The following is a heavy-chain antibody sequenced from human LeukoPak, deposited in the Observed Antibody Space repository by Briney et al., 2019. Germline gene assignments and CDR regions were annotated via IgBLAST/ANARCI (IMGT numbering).Heavy chain of an antibody. CDR1: DFTFDFYW. V-gene: IGHV3-7*03. Sequence: GGSLRLSCVASDFTFDFYWMTWVRQAPGKGLEWLANILPGGSQKYYVDSVKGRFTISRDNPKNSLYLQINSLRAEDTAVYHCVRAMDYWGQGILVAVSS. CDR2: ILPGGSQK. J-gene: IGHJ4*02. CDR3: VRAMDY.